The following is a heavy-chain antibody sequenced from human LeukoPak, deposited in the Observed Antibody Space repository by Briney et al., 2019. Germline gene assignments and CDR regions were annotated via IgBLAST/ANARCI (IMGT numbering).Heavy chain of an antibody. D-gene: IGHD6-19*01. Sequence: PGGSLRLSCAASGFTFSSSAMHWVRQASGKGLEWVGRIRSKANSYATAYAASVKGRFTISRDDPKNTAYLQMNSLKTEDTAVYYCTRRTSSGWYDYYYGMDVWGKGTTVTVSS. CDR3: TRRTSSGWYDYYYGMDV. V-gene: IGHV3-73*01. J-gene: IGHJ6*04. CDR2: IRSKANSYAT. CDR1: GFTFSSSA.